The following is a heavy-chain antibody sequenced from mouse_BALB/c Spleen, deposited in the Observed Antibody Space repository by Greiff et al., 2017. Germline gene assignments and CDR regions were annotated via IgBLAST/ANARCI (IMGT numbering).Heavy chain of an antibody. D-gene: IGHD2-14*01. CDR2: ISSGGSYT. V-gene: IGHV5-9-4*01. J-gene: IGHJ3*01. Sequence: EVMLVESGGGLVKPGGSLKLSCAASGFTFSSYAMSWVRQSPEKRLEWVAEISSGGSYTYYPDTVTGRFTISRDNAKNTLYLEMSSLRSEDTAMYYCARNYRYLFAYWGQGTLVTVSA. CDR1: GFTFSSYA. CDR3: ARNYRYLFAY.